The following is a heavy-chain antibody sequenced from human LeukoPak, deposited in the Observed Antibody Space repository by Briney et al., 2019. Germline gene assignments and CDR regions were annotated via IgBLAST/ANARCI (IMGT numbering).Heavy chain of an antibody. V-gene: IGHV1-46*01. Sequence: ASVKVSCKASGFRFTGYWMHWVRQAPGQGLEWMGIIDPSGHITNSAQKFQGRLTVTRDTPTSTVYMELRSLRSDDTAVYYCARRNYYDSSGYDYWGQGTLVTVSS. CDR2: IDPSGHIT. CDR1: GFRFTGYW. J-gene: IGHJ4*02. CDR3: ARRNYYDSSGYDY. D-gene: IGHD3-22*01.